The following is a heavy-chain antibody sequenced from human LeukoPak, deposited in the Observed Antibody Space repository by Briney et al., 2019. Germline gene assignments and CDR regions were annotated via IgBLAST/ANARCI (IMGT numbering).Heavy chain of an antibody. Sequence: GGSLRLSCAASGFTFSDYYMSWIRQAQGKGRKGFSNISSRESTIYYADSVKGRFTISRDSAKNSLYLQMNSLRADDTAAYYCARVPRYGSGSYYSLDHWGQGTLVTVSS. V-gene: IGHV3-11*01. CDR2: ISSRESTI. CDR3: ARVPRYGSGSYYSLDH. J-gene: IGHJ4*02. CDR1: GFTFSDYY. D-gene: IGHD3-10*01.